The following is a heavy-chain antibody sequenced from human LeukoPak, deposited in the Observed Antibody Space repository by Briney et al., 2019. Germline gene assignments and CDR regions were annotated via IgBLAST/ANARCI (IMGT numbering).Heavy chain of an antibody. J-gene: IGHJ4*02. CDR2: ITGDGTRT. Sequence: GGSLRLSCAASGFTFSSCAMTWVRQAPGKGLEWVASITGDGTRTYYTDSVKGRFTISRDNSKNTLYLRMNSLRADETAIYYCASRPRADMGPLDYWGQGTLVTVST. CDR3: ASRPRADMGPLDY. V-gene: IGHV3-23*01. CDR1: GFTFSSCA. D-gene: IGHD1-14*01.